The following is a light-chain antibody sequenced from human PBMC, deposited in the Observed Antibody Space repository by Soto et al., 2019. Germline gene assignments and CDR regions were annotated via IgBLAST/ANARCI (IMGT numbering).Light chain of an antibody. CDR2: GTY. Sequence: QSVLTQPPSASGTPGQTVTISCSGANYNIGSTYVYWYQELPGTAPKLLIYGTYDRPSGVPGRFSGSKSGTSASLVIRGLRSEDEATYYCAAWDDSLSGYVFGTGTKVTVL. V-gene: IGLV1-47*01. CDR1: NYNIGSTY. CDR3: AAWDDSLSGYV. J-gene: IGLJ1*01.